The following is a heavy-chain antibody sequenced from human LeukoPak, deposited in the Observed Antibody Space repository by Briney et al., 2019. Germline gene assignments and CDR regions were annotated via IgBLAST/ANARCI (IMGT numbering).Heavy chain of an antibody. CDR3: ANRYDSSGYYSPTHFDY. J-gene: IGHJ4*02. CDR2: ISGSGGST. D-gene: IGHD3-22*01. Sequence: AGGSLRLSCAAYGFTFSTYAISWVRQAPGKGLEWVSTISGSGGSTYYADSVKGRFTISRDNSKNTLYMQMNSLRAEDTAVYYCANRYDSSGYYSPTHFDYWGQGTLVTVSS. CDR1: GFTFSTYA. V-gene: IGHV3-23*01.